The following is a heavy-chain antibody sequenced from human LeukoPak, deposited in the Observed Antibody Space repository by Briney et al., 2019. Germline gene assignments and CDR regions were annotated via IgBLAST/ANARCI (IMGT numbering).Heavy chain of an antibody. CDR1: GFTFDDYA. CDR3: AKDRLITVPKLEDDVFDI. Sequence: GRSLRLSCAASGFTFDDYAMHWVRQAPGKGLEWVSGISWNSANIVYADSVKGRFTISRDNAKNSLFLQMNSLRAEDTALYYCAKDRLITVPKLEDDVFDIWGQGTMVTVSS. CDR2: ISWNSANI. J-gene: IGHJ3*02. V-gene: IGHV3-9*01. D-gene: IGHD4-17*01.